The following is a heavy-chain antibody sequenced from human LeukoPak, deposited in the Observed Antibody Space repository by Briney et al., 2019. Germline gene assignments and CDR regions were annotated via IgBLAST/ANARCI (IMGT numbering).Heavy chain of an antibody. Sequence: SETLSLTCTASGGSISSYYWSWIRQPPGKGLEWVGYIYYSGSTNYSPSLKSGFTISVNTSENQFSLKLSSVPAADTTVDYYARDGGSYGAVDYWGQGTLVTVS. V-gene: IGHV4-59*01. CDR2: IYYSGST. J-gene: IGHJ4*02. D-gene: IGHD4-17*01. CDR3: ARDGGSYGAVDY. CDR1: GGSISSYY.